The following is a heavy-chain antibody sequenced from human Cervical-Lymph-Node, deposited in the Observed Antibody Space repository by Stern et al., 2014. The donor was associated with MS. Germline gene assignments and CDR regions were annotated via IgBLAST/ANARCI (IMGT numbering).Heavy chain of an antibody. CDR2: ISSDGDYK. CDR1: GFTFSDFG. V-gene: IGHV3-30*18. CDR3: VKDTRRGYISGENWFDP. J-gene: IGHJ5*02. Sequence: VQLVESGGGVVQPGRSLRLSCAASGFTFSDFGIHWVRQAPGTGLEWVAVISSDGDYKYYADSVQGRFTIARDNSKNTLYLQMNSLRSEDTAVYYCVKDTRRGYISGENWFDPWGQGTLVTVSS. D-gene: IGHD5-18*01.